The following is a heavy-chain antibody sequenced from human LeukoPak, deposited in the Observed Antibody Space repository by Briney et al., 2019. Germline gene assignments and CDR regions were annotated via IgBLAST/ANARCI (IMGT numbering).Heavy chain of an antibody. Sequence: GGSLRLSRAASGFTFSSYAMSWVRRAPGKGLEWVSGMSGSGGSTYYADSVKGRFTISRDNSKNTLYLQMNTLRAEDTAVYYCAKDREYSYVYDAFDIWGQGTLVTVSS. CDR3: AKDREYSYVYDAFDI. D-gene: IGHD3-16*01. V-gene: IGHV3-23*01. J-gene: IGHJ3*02. CDR1: GFTFSSYA. CDR2: MSGSGGST.